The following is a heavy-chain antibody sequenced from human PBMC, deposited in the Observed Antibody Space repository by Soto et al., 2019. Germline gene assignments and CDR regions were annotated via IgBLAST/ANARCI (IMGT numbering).Heavy chain of an antibody. CDR1: GGTFSSYA. D-gene: IGHD1-26*01. CDR2: IIPIFGTA. V-gene: IGHV1-69*13. Sequence: SVKVSCKASGGTFSSYAMSWVRQAPGQGLEWMGGIIPIFGTANYAQKFQGRVTITADESTSTAYMELSSLRSEDTAVYYCARDSEWELRNYYYGMDVWGQGTTVTVSS. J-gene: IGHJ6*02. CDR3: ARDSEWELRNYYYGMDV.